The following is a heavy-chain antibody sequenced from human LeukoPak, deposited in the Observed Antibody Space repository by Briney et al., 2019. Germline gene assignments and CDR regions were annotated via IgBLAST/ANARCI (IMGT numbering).Heavy chain of an antibody. CDR1: EFTFSDYS. CDR3: ARGPMVRGVIRRRSKSGYFDY. Sequence: GGSLRLSCAASEFTFSDYSMNWVRQAPGKGLEWVASISSSSRYIYYADSVKGRFTISRDNAKNSLYLQMNSLRAEDTAVYYCARGPMVRGVIRRRSKSGYFDYWGQGTLVTVSS. CDR2: ISSSSRYI. V-gene: IGHV3-21*01. J-gene: IGHJ4*02. D-gene: IGHD3-10*01.